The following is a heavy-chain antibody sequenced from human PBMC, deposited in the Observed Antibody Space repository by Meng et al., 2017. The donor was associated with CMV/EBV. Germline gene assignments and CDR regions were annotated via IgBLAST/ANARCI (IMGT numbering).Heavy chain of an antibody. J-gene: IGHJ4*02. D-gene: IGHD2-15*01. Sequence: SETLSLTCAVYGGSFSGYDWTWIRQSPGKGLEWIGEINHRGSTNYNPSLKSRLTISLDTSKNQFSLKLKSVTAADTAVYYCARGAIYCSGGSCYSGKSDYWGQGTLVTVSS. CDR2: INHRGST. CDR3: ARGAIYCSGGSCYSGKSDY. CDR1: GGSFSGYD. V-gene: IGHV4-34*01.